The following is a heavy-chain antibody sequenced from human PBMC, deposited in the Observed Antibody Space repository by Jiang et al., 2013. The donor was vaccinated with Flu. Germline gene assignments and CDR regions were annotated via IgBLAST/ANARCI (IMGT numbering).Heavy chain of an antibody. J-gene: IGHJ6*02. CDR3: AAESTSLPTREYGMDV. CDR1: GFTFSSYS. V-gene: IGHV3-21*01. CDR2: ISSSSSYI. Sequence: EVQLLESGGGLVKPGGSLRLSCAASGFTFSSYSMNWVRQAPGKGLEWVSSISSSSSYIYYADSVKGRFTISRDNAKNSLYLQMNSLRAEDTAVYYCAAESTSLPTREYGMDVWGQGTTVTVSS. D-gene: IGHD2/OR15-2a*01.